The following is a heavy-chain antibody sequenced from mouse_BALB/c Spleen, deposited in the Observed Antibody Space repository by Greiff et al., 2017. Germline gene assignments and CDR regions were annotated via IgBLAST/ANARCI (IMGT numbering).Heavy chain of an antibody. J-gene: IGHJ3*01. D-gene: IGHD2-10*02. CDR3: ARQGGGYGNYWFAY. CDR2: INPYYGST. Sequence: VQLQQSGPELVKPGASVKISCKASGYSFTDYIMLWVKQSHGKSLEWIGNINPYYGSTSYNLKFKGKATLTVDKSSSTAYMQLNSLTSEDSAVYYCARQGGGYGNYWFAYWGQGTLVTVSA. CDR1: GYSFTDYI. V-gene: IGHV1-39*01.